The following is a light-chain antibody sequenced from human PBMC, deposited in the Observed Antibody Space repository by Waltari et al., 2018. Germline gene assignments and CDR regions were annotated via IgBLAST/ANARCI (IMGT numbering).Light chain of an antibody. CDR2: AVN. CDR1: SSDVGVCQY. J-gene: IGLJ3*02. Sequence: HSALAQPASVSGSPGQSITISCTGTSSDVGVCQYVSWYQHPPGKAPHLLIYAVNKPASRVSSRFSGSKSGNSASLTISGLKGEDEADYYCGSHTSGSTWVFGGGTKVTVL. V-gene: IGLV2-14*03. CDR3: GSHTSGSTWV.